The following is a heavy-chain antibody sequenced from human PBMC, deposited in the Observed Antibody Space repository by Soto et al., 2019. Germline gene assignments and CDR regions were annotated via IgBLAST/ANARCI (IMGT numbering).Heavy chain of an antibody. Sequence: QVQLVESGGGVVQPGRSLRLSCAASGFTFSSYGMHWVRQAPGKGLEWVAVISYDGSNKYYADSVKGRFTISRDNSKNTLYLQMNSLSAEDTAVYYCAKDLAGSDFDYWGQGTLVTVSS. D-gene: IGHD2-15*01. CDR2: ISYDGSNK. V-gene: IGHV3-30*18. J-gene: IGHJ4*02. CDR1: GFTFSSYG. CDR3: AKDLAGSDFDY.